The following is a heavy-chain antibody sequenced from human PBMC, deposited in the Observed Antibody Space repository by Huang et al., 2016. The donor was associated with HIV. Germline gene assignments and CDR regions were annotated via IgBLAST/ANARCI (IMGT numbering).Heavy chain of an antibody. D-gene: IGHD6-13*01. V-gene: IGHV1-46*03. CDR1: GFSILIYY. Sequence: QVQLVQSGAEVKKPGASVTISCKASGFSILIYYIHWVRQAPGQGLEWMGIVNPSGGGADYGQKFKGRVTMTRDTSTRTLYMELSSLRSEDTAVYYCAREGITPSGTEVSGFDFWGQGTPVSVSS. J-gene: IGHJ5*01. CDR3: AREGITPSGTEVSGFDF. CDR2: VNPSGGGA.